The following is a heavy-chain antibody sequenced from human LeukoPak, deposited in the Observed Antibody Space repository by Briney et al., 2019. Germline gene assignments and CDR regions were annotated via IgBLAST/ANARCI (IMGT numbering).Heavy chain of an antibody. CDR3: AKASRGSSWTFDY. J-gene: IGHJ4*02. D-gene: IGHD6-13*01. Sequence: AGGSLRLSCAASGFTVSSNYMSWVRQAPGKGLEWVSVIYSGGSTYYADSVKGRFTISRDNSKNTLYLQMNSLRAEDTAVYYCAKASRGSSWTFDYWGQGTLVTVSS. CDR1: GFTVSSNY. CDR2: IYSGGST. V-gene: IGHV3-53*01.